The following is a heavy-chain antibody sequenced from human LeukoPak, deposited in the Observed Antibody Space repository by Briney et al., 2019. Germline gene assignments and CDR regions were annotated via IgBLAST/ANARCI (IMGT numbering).Heavy chain of an antibody. CDR3: ARVIRGGVDY. V-gene: IGHV3-53*01. CDR2: IYSGGGT. J-gene: IGHJ4*02. Sequence: GGSLRLSCAASGFTVSSNYMSWVRQVPGKGLEWVSVIYSGGGTYYADSVRGRFTISRDKSKNTLDLQMNSLRVEDTAVYYCARVIRGGVDYWGQGTLVTVSS. D-gene: IGHD3-10*01. CDR1: GFTVSSNY.